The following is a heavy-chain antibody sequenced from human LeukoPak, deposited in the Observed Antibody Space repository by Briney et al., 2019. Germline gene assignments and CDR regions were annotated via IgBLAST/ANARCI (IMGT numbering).Heavy chain of an antibody. D-gene: IGHD2-8*02. CDR3: ASAGARYSDTGGLYAFDF. CDR2: IYCGRP. J-gene: IGHJ3*01. V-gene: IGHV4-30-2*03. CDR1: GGSISSGGYY. Sequence: SQTLSLTCTVSGGSISSGGYYWSWIRQHPGKGLEWIGTIYCGRPFYNPSLKSRVTISVDASKNQFSLQLNSVAAADTAVYYCASAGARYSDTGGLYAFDFWGRGTMVTVSS.